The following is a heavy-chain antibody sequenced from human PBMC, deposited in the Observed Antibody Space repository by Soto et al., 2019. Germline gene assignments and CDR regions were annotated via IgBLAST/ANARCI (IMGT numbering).Heavy chain of an antibody. V-gene: IGHV6-1*01. CDR2: TYHRSKWYN. CDR3: ARTTGHFDS. CDR1: GDSVSSNSAA. Sequence: PSQTLSLTCAISGDSVSSNSAAWNWIRRSPSRGLEWLGRTYHRSKWYNDYAVSVKSRIVISPDTSKNQFSLQLKSVTHEDTAVYYCARTTGHFDSWGQGTLVTVSS. J-gene: IGHJ4*02. D-gene: IGHD1-1*01.